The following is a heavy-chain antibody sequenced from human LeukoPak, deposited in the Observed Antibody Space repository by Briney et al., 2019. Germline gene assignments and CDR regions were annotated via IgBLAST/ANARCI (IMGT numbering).Heavy chain of an antibody. CDR2: INPNSGGT. V-gene: IGHV1-2*06. J-gene: IGHJ5*02. Sequence: GASVKVSCKASGYTFTGCYMHWVRQAPGQGLEWMGRINPNSGGTNYAQKFQGRVTMTRDTSISTAYMELSRLRSDDTAVYYCARDRGSGSYEFDPWGQGTLVTVSS. CDR1: GYTFTGCY. CDR3: ARDRGSGSYEFDP. D-gene: IGHD1-26*01.